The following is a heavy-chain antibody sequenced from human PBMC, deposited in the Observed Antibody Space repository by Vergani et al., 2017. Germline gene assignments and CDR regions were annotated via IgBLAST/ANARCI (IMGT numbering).Heavy chain of an antibody. J-gene: IGHJ6*03. D-gene: IGHD2-2*01. Sequence: QVQLQESGPGLVKPSQTLSLTCTVSGGSISSYYWSWVRQPPGKGLEWIGEIYHSGSTNYNPSLKSRVTISVDKSKNQFSLKLSSVTAADTAVYYCARGVGYAGSYYYYMDVWGKGTTVTVSS. CDR2: IYHSGST. CDR3: ARGVGYAGSYYYYMDV. CDR1: GGSISSYY. V-gene: IGHV4-4*02.